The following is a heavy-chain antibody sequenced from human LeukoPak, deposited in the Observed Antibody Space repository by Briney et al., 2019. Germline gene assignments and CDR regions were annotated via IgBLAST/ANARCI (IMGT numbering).Heavy chain of an antibody. Sequence: GGSLRLSWAASGFTFSTYAMNWVRQAPGKGLEWVSTISVSGGNTYYADSVKGRFTISRDNSKNTLYLQMNSLRAEDTALYYCAKGSGYADYWGQGTLVTVSS. CDR2: ISVSGGNT. CDR3: AKGSGYADY. J-gene: IGHJ4*02. CDR1: GFTFSTYA. D-gene: IGHD3-22*01. V-gene: IGHV3-23*01.